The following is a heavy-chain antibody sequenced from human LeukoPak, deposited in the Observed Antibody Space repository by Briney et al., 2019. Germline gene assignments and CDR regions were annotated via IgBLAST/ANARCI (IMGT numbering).Heavy chain of an antibody. D-gene: IGHD3-10*01. CDR3: AKSIRITMVRGVTFDY. J-gene: IGHJ4*02. V-gene: IGHV3-23*01. Sequence: GGSVRLSCAASGFTFSSYAMSWVRQAPGKGLEWVSAISGSGGSTYYADSVKGRSTISRDNSKNTLYLQMNSLRAEDTAVYYCAKSIRITMVRGVTFDYWGQGTLVTVSS. CDR2: ISGSGGST. CDR1: GFTFSSYA.